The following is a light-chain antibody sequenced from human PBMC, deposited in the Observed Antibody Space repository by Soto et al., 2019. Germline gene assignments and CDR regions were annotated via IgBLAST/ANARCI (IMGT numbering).Light chain of an antibody. CDR3: QQYNNWPPIT. V-gene: IGKV3-15*01. CDR2: GAS. J-gene: IGKJ5*01. Sequence: EIVLTQSPGTLSLSPGERATLSCRASQSVNSRLAWYQQKPGQAPRLLIYGASTRATGIPARFSGSGSGTEFTPTISSLQSEDFAVYYCQQYNNWPPITFGQGTRLEIK. CDR1: QSVNSR.